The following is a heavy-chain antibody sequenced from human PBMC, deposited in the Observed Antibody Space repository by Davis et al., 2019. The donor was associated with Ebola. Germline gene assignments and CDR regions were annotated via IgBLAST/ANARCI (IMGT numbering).Heavy chain of an antibody. CDR1: GYTFTGYY. Sequence: ASVKVSCKTSGYTFTGYYMHWVRQAPGQGLEWMGWINPNSGGTNYAQKFQGRVTMTRDTSISTAYMELGRLRSDDTAVYYCARGDGGIHGNWFDPWGQGTLVTVPS. CDR2: INPNSGGT. J-gene: IGHJ5*02. D-gene: IGHD2-21*02. V-gene: IGHV1-2*02. CDR3: ARGDGGIHGNWFDP.